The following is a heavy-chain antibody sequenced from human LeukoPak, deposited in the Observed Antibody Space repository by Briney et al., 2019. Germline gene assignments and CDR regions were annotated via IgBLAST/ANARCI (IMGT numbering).Heavy chain of an antibody. CDR1: GFTFSSYA. CDR2: ISGSGGST. V-gene: IGHV3-23*01. D-gene: IGHD3-10*01. CDR3: AKERPEVWFGEINWFDP. J-gene: IGHJ5*02. Sequence: GGSLRLSCAASGFTFSSYAMSWVRQAPGKGLEWVSAISGSGGSTYYADSVKGRFTISRDNSKNTLYLQMNSLRAEDTAVYYCAKERPEVWFGEINWFDPSGQRTLVTISS.